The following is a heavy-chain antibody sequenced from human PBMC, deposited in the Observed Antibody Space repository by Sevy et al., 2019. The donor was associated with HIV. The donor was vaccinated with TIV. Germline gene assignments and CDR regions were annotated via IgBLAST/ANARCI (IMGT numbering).Heavy chain of an antibody. CDR3: AKGADGYNYVDY. D-gene: IGHD5-12*01. CDR2: IYYSGST. J-gene: IGHJ4*02. Sequence: SETLSLTCTVSGGSVSSGSYYWSWIRQPPGKGLEWIGYIYYSGSTNYHPSLKSRVTISVDTSKNQFSLKLSSVTAADTAVYCCAKGADGYNYVDYWGQGTLVTVSS. V-gene: IGHV4-61*01. CDR1: GGSVSSGSYY.